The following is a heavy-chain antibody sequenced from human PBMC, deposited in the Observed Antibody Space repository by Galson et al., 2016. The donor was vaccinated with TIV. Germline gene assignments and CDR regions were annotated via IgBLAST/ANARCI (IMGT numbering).Heavy chain of an antibody. CDR1: GFVFSPYA. D-gene: IGHD3-10*01. Sequence: SLRLSCAASGFVFSPYALHWVRQAPGKGLEWVALISVDGTKKYYADSVKGRFTTSRENYKSTTYLQMNLLKTEDTAVYYCARNTASVYGRGSLLDSWGQGILVTVSS. V-gene: IGHV3-30*04. CDR3: ARNTASVYGRGSLLDS. CDR2: ISVDGTKK. J-gene: IGHJ5*01.